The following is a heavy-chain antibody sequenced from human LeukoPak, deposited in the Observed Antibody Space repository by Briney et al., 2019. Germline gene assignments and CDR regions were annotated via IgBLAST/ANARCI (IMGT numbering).Heavy chain of an antibody. CDR3: ARDGYRYWYYFDY. D-gene: IGHD2-8*02. CDR1: GFTFSSYA. J-gene: IGHJ4*02. Sequence: TGRSLRLSCAASGFTFSSYAMRWVRQAPGKGLEWVAVISYDGSNKYYADSVKGRFTISRDNSKNTLYLQMNSLRAEDTAVYDCARDGYRYWYYFDYWGQGTLVTVSS. CDR2: ISYDGSNK. V-gene: IGHV3-30-3*01.